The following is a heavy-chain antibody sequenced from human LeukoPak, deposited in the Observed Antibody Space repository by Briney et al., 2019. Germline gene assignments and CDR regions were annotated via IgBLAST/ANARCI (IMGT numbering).Heavy chain of an antibody. D-gene: IGHD6-19*01. Sequence: SGTLSLTCAVSGYSISSGYYWGWIRQPPGKGLEWIGSIYHSGSTYYNPSLKSRVTISVDTSKNQFSLKLSSVTAADTAVYYCAKGRAVAGIQHWGQGTLVTVSS. CDR1: GYSISSGYY. J-gene: IGHJ1*01. CDR3: AKGRAVAGIQH. V-gene: IGHV4-38-2*01. CDR2: IYHSGST.